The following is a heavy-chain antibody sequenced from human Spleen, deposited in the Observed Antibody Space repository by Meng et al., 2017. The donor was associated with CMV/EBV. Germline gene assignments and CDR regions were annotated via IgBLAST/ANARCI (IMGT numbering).Heavy chain of an antibody. D-gene: IGHD2-2*01. Sequence: SVKVSCKASGYTFTSYGISWVRQAPGQGLEWMGMIIPILATPNYAQKFQGRLTITADKSTSTAYMELSSLRSEDTAVYYCARERYLEPAASPDYYYFGMDVWGQGTTVTVSS. CDR3: ARERYLEPAASPDYYYFGMDV. CDR2: IIPILATP. V-gene: IGHV1-69*04. CDR1: GYTFTSYG. J-gene: IGHJ6*02.